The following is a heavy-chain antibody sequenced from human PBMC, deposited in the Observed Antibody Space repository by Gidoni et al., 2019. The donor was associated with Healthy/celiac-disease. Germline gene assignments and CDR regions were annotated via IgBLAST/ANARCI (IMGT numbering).Heavy chain of an antibody. Sequence: QVQLVQSGAEVKKPGASVKVSCKVSGYTLTELSMHWVRQAPGKGLEWMGGFDPEDGETIYAQKFQGRVTMTEDTSTDTAYMELSSLRSEDTAVYYCATGGYCSGGSCYSADWFDPWGQGTLVTVSS. CDR3: ATGGYCSGGSCYSADWFDP. D-gene: IGHD2-15*01. CDR1: GYTLTELS. J-gene: IGHJ5*02. CDR2: FDPEDGET. V-gene: IGHV1-24*01.